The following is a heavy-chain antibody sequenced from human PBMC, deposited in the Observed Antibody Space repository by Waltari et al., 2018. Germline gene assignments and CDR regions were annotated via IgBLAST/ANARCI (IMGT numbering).Heavy chain of an antibody. CDR2: IKQDGSEK. CDR1: GFTFTNHW. CDR3: ARGVTTVEY. Sequence: EVQLVESGGGLVQPGGSLILSCSGSGFTFTNHWTIWVRQAPGKGPEWVASIKQDGSEKYYVDSMKGRFTISRDNAKNSLSLQMDSLRAEDTAVYFCARGVTTVEYWGQGTLVTVSS. D-gene: IGHD2-21*02. V-gene: IGHV3-7*04. J-gene: IGHJ4*02.